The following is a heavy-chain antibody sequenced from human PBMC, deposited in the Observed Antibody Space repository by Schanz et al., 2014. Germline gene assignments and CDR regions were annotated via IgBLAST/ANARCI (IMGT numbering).Heavy chain of an antibody. CDR3: ARTGYDPSLTH. V-gene: IGHV1-69*02. J-gene: IGHJ4*02. D-gene: IGHD5-12*01. Sequence: QVPLVQSGAEVTKPGSSVTVSCKASGDTFRSYTINWVRHAPGQGLEWMGRIIPITGITNYAQKFQGRVTFTADKSTSTAFLEVNSLRSEDTAVYYCARTGYDPSLTHWGQGTLVTVSS. CDR2: IIPITGIT. CDR1: GDTFRSYT.